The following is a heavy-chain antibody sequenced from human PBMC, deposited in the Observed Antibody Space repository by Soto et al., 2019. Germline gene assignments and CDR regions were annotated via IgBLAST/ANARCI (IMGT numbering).Heavy chain of an antibody. CDR3: ARDLQQ. V-gene: IGHV3-7*01. Sequence: TGGSLRLSCAASGFTFSNYWMSWVRQTPGKGLEWVANIKQDGSVKYYVDSVKGRFTISRDNTSNSLYLQMNSLRAEDTAVYYCARDLQQWSQGTLVTVSS. CDR1: GFTFSNYW. CDR2: IKQDGSVK. J-gene: IGHJ4*02.